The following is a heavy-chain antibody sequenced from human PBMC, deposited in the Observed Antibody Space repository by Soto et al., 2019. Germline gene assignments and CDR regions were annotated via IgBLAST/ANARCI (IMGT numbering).Heavy chain of an antibody. CDR2: IYDSGSS. CDR3: ARSPAGRVRGVLVIEDHFDP. J-gene: IGHJ5*02. CDR1: GGSITNYY. Sequence: SETLSLTCTVSGGSITNYYWSWIRQPPGKGLEWIGYIYDSGSSNYNPSLKSRVTISVDTSKRQFSLKLTSMTAADTAVYYCARSPAGRVRGVLVIEDHFDPWGQGTLVTVSS. D-gene: IGHD3-10*01. V-gene: IGHV4-59*01.